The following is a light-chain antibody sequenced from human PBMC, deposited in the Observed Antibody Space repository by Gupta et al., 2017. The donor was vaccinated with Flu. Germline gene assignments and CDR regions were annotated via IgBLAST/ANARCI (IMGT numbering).Light chain of an antibody. CDR1: QSVSSN. CDR3: QQYNTWPPYT. Sequence: IVFTHSPATLSVSPGERATLSCRASQSVSSNLAWYQQKPGQAPRLLIHGASTRATGIPARFSGSGSGTEFTLTISSLQAADFAVYYCQQYNTWPPYTFGQGTKLEI. CDR2: GAS. J-gene: IGKJ2*01. V-gene: IGKV3-15*01.